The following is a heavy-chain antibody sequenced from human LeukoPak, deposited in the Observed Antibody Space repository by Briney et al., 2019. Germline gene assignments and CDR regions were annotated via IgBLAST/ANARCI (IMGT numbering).Heavy chain of an antibody. D-gene: IGHD3-22*01. CDR1: GFTVSSDY. J-gene: IGHJ4*02. V-gene: IGHV3-23*01. CDR2: ISGSGGST. Sequence: PGGSLRLSCAASGFTVSSDYMSWVRQAPGKGLEWVSAISGSGGSTYYADSVKGRFTISRDNSKNTLYLQMNSLRAEDTAVYYCAKGTYYYDSRTPNDYWGQGTLVTVSS. CDR3: AKGTYYYDSRTPNDY.